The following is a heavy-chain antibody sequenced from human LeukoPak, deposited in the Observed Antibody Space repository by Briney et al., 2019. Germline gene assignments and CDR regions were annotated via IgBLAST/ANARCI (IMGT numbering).Heavy chain of an antibody. CDR2: TYYRSKWHN. Sequence: SPTLSLTFAISGDSVSSNSAAWNWIRQSPSRGLEWLGSTYYRSKWHNDYAVSVKSRITINPDTSKNQFSLQLNSVTPEDTAVYYCARDLSGVVGATRAWFDPWGQGTLVTVSS. J-gene: IGHJ5*02. D-gene: IGHD1-26*01. V-gene: IGHV6-1*01. CDR3: ARDLSGVVGATRAWFDP. CDR1: GDSVSSNSAA.